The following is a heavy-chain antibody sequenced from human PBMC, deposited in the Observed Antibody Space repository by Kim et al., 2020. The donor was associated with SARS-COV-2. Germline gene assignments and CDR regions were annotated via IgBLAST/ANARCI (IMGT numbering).Heavy chain of an antibody. CDR3: ARDEDYFYYGMDV. J-gene: IGHJ6*02. V-gene: IGHV6-1*01. Sequence: AVSVKSRITINPDTSTNQFSLQLNSVTPEDTAVYYCARDEDYFYYGMDVWGQGTTVTVSS.